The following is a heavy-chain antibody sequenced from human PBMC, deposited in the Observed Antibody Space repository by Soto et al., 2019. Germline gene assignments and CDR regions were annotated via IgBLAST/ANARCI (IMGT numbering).Heavy chain of an antibody. Sequence: GGSLRLSCAASGFTFSSYWMHWVRQAPGKGLVWVSRINSDGSSTSYADSVKGRFTISRDNAKNTLYLQMNSLRAEDTAVYYCAASGDILTGYGQIRAVSYYVLDVWGQGTTVIVSS. CDR2: INSDGSST. V-gene: IGHV3-74*01. J-gene: IGHJ6*02. CDR3: AASGDILTGYGQIRAVSYYVLDV. CDR1: GFTFSSYW. D-gene: IGHD3-9*01.